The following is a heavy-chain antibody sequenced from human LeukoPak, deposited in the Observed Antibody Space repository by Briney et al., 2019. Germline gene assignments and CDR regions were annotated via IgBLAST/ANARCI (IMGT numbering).Heavy chain of an antibody. J-gene: IGHJ2*01. D-gene: IGHD5-18*01. CDR3: AKDLARGYSYGYAPGAFDI. CDR1: GFTFSSYG. Sequence: PGRSLGLSCAASGFTFSSYGMHGVPQAPGKGLEGVAVIRFDGSNKYYADSVKGRFTISTDNSKNSPYLQMNSLRAEDTAVYDCAKDLARGYSYGYAPGAFDIWGRGTLVTVSS. V-gene: IGHV3-30*18. CDR2: IRFDGSNK.